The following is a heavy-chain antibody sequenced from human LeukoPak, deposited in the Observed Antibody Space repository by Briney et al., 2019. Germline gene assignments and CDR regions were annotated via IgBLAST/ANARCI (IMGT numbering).Heavy chain of an antibody. CDR3: SRESGPFCPFGY. D-gene: IGHD1-26*01. CDR1: GGSISGTNW. Sequence: PSVTLSLTCGVSGGSISGTNWWSWVPQPPGQGLEWIREISLAGQTNYNPSLNGRVTMSLDKSSNQLSLHLTSVTAADTATYFCSRESGPFCPFGYWGQGTLVIVSS. V-gene: IGHV4-4*02. J-gene: IGHJ4*02. CDR2: ISLAGQT.